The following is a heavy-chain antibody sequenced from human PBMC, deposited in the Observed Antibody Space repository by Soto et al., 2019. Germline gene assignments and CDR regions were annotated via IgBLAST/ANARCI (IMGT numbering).Heavy chain of an antibody. Sequence: SETLSLTCTVSGGSISSGDYYWSWIRQPPGKGLEWIGYIYYSGSTYYNPSLKSRVTISVDTTKNQFSLKLSSVTAADTAVYYCARDSRPNYYDSSALVGFDPWGQGTLVTVSS. D-gene: IGHD3-22*01. CDR1: GGSISSGDYY. V-gene: IGHV4-30-4*01. CDR2: IYYSGST. CDR3: ARDSRPNYYDSSALVGFDP. J-gene: IGHJ5*02.